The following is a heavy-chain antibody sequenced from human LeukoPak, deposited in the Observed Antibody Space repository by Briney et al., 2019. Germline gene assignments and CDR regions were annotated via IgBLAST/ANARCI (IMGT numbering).Heavy chain of an antibody. CDR2: IYHSGST. Sequence: PSETLSLTCAVSGGSISSSNWWSWVRQPPGKGLEWIGEIYHSGSTNYNPSLKSRVTISVDKSKNQFSLKLSSVTAADTAVYYCARRRIAVAGTFDYWGQGTLVTVSS. D-gene: IGHD6-19*01. CDR3: ARRRIAVAGTFDY. J-gene: IGHJ4*02. V-gene: IGHV4-4*02. CDR1: GGSISSSNW.